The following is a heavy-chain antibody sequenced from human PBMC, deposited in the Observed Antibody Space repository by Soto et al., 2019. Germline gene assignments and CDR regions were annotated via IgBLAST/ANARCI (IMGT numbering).Heavy chain of an antibody. CDR1: GGSFSGYY. V-gene: IGHV4-34*01. CDR3: ARGPDTFDY. J-gene: IGHJ4*02. CDR2: INHSGST. Sequence: SETLSLTCAVYGGSFSGYYWSWIRQPPGKGLEWIGEINHSGSTNYNPSLKSRVTISVDTSKNQFPLKLSSVTAADTAVYYCARGPDTFDYWGQGTLVTVSS.